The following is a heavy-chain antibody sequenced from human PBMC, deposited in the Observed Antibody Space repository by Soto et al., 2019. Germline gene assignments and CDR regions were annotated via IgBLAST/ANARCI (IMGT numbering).Heavy chain of an antibody. D-gene: IGHD3-16*02. V-gene: IGHV1-2*02. CDR3: ARRSRLGELSLDY. J-gene: IGHJ4*02. CDR1: GYTFTGYY. CDR2: INPNSGGT. Sequence: GASVKVSCKASGYTFTGYYMHWVRQAPGQGLEWMGWINPNSGGTNYAQKFQGRVTMTRDTSISTAYMELSRLRPDDTAVYYCARRSRLGELSLDYWGQGTLVTVSS.